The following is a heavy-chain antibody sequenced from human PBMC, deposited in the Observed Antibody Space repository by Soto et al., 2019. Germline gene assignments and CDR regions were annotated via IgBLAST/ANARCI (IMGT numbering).Heavy chain of an antibody. J-gene: IGHJ4*02. Sequence: GASVKVSCKASGYTFTSYDINWVRQATGQGLEWMGWMNPNSGNTGYAQKFQGRVTMTRKTSISTAYMELSSLRSEDTAVYYCARVGTSDYYGSGSYYNPFYWGQGTLVTVSS. V-gene: IGHV1-8*01. D-gene: IGHD3-10*01. CDR2: MNPNSGNT. CDR3: ARVGTSDYYGSGSYYNPFY. CDR1: GYTFTSYD.